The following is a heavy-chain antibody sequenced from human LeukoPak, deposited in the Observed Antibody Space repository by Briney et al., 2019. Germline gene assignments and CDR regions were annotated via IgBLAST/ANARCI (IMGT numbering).Heavy chain of an antibody. J-gene: IGHJ6*02. CDR3: ASTMVRGVIILYYYGMDV. Sequence: GGSLRLSCAASGFTFSDYTMNWVRQAPGKGLEWVSSISSGGTYKYYADSVKGRFTISRDNSKNTLYLQMNSLRAEDTAVYYCASTMVRGVIILYYYGMDVWGQGTTVTVSS. D-gene: IGHD3-10*01. V-gene: IGHV3-21*04. CDR1: GFTFSDYT. CDR2: ISSGGTYK.